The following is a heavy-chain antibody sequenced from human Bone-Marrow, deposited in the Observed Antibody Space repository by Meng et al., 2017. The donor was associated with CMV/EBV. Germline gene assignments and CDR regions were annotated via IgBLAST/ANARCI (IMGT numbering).Heavy chain of an antibody. J-gene: IGHJ4*02. CDR1: GYTFTGYY. CDR2: INPNSGGT. Sequence: ASVKVSCKVSGYTFTGYYMHWVRQAPGQGLEWMGWINPNSGGTNYAQKFQGRVTMTRDTSISTAYMELSRLRSDDTAVYYCARDSPYNWNKYERYDLDYWGQGTLVTVSS. CDR3: ARDSPYNWNKYERYDLDY. D-gene: IGHD1/OR15-1a*01. V-gene: IGHV1-2*02.